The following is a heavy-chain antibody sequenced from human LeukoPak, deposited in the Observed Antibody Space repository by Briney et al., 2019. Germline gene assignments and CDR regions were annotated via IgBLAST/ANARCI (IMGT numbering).Heavy chain of an antibody. V-gene: IGHV4-39*01. J-gene: IGHJ4*02. D-gene: IGHD5-18*01. Sequence: SETLSLTCTVSGGSISSSSYYWGWIRQPPGKGLEWIGSIYYSGSTYYNPSLKSRVTISVDTSKNQFSLKLSSVTAADTAVYYCARFTPGYSYGYSYFDYWGQGTLVTVSS. CDR3: ARFTPGYSYGYSYFDY. CDR2: IYYSGST. CDR1: GGSISSSSYY.